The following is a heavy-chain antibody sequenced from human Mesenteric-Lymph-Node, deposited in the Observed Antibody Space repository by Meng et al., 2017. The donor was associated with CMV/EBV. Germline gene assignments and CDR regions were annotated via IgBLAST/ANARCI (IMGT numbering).Heavy chain of an antibody. D-gene: IGHD3-10*01. CDR1: GFTFTDAW. J-gene: IGHJ4*02. CDR2: IKSKSHGGTT. Sequence: GESLKISCAASGFTFTDAWMSWVRQAPGKGLEWVGLIKSKSHGGTTDYAAPVKGQFIISRDDSKNTLYLEMNSLKTEDTAVYYCFTDRTYSPIDHWGQGTLVTVSS. CDR3: FTDRTYSPIDH. V-gene: IGHV3-15*01.